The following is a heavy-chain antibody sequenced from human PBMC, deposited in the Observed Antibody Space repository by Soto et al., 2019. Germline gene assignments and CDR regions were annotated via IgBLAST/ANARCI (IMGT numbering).Heavy chain of an antibody. Sequence: ASVKVSCKVSGYTLTELSMHWVRQAPGKGLEWMGGFDPEDGETVYAQKFQGRVTMTEDTSTDTAYMELSSLRSEDTAAYYCAGSPGTPRGDYYYGMGVWGQGTTVTVAS. J-gene: IGHJ6*02. V-gene: IGHV1-24*01. D-gene: IGHD1-1*01. CDR3: AGSPGTPRGDYYYGMGV. CDR2: FDPEDGET. CDR1: GYTLTELS.